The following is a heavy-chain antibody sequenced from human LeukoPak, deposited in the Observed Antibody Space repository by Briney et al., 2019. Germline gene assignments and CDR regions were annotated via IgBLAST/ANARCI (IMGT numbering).Heavy chain of an antibody. V-gene: IGHV3-30*02. D-gene: IGHD3-10*01. J-gene: IGHJ4*02. CDR1: GLTLSSYG. CDR2: IRYDGNNK. CDR3: AKDPLQYGSGSYYFEY. Sequence: GGSLRLSCAASGLTLSSYGMHWVRQAPGKGLEWVAFIRYDGNNKYYADSVKGRFTISRDNSKNTLYLQMNSLRAEDTAVYYCAKDPLQYGSGSYYFEYWGQGTLVTVSS.